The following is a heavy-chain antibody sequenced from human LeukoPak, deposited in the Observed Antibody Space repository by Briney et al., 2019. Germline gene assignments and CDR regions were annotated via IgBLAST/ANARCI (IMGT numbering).Heavy chain of an antibody. CDR1: GFTFSNYW. CDR2: IKQDGSEK. V-gene: IGHV3-7*01. D-gene: IGHD3-22*01. CDR3: ARYGYYPRYYYYGMDV. J-gene: IGHJ6*02. Sequence: GGSLRLSCAASGFTFSNYWMSWVRQAPGKGLEWVANIKQDGSEKYYVDSVKGRFTISRDNAKNSLYLQTNSLRAEDTAVYYCARYGYYPRYYYYGMDVWGQGTTVTVSS.